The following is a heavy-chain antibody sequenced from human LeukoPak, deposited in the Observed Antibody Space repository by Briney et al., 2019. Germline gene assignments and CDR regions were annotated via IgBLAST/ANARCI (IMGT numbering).Heavy chain of an antibody. D-gene: IGHD2-21*02. CDR2: IRFDGSNK. CDR1: GFTSSVYA. Sequence: GGSLRLSCAASGFTSSVYAIHWVRQAPGKGLEWVAFIRFDGSNKKYADSVKGRFTISRDKCKNTLYLQMNSLRAEDTAVYYCAKDRGDLPPYFDYWGQGTLVTVSS. CDR3: AKDRGDLPPYFDY. V-gene: IGHV3-30*02. J-gene: IGHJ4*02.